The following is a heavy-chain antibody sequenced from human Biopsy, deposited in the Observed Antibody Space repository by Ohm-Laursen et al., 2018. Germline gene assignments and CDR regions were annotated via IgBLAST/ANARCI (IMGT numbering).Heavy chain of an antibody. CDR1: GKTFSDYY. Sequence: SETLSLTYEVYGKTFSDYYWSWIRQPPGKGLEWIGQINQSGRANYNPSLKSRVNILADKSNNQFSLKLTSVTSADTAVYFCGNEVHGRDYWGLGALVTVSS. V-gene: IGHV4-34*08. CDR3: GNEVHGRDY. CDR2: INQSGRA. J-gene: IGHJ4*02. D-gene: IGHD2-15*01.